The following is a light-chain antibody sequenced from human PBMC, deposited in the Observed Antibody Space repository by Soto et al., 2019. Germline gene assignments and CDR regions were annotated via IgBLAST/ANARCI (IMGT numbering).Light chain of an antibody. J-gene: IGKJ2*01. CDR2: GAS. CDR3: QQYGRSPAT. Sequence: EIVLTQSPGTLSLSPGERATLSCRASQPVTSDYLAWYQQKVGQAPRLLIYGASNRATGIPDRFIGGGSGTDFTLTITRLEPEDFAVYHCQQYGRSPATLGQATMVDMK. V-gene: IGKV3-20*01. CDR1: QPVTSDY.